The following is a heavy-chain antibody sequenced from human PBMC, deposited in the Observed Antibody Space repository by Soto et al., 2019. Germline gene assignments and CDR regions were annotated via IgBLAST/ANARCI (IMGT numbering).Heavy chain of an antibody. CDR2: INHSGST. CDR1: GGSFSGYY. CDR3: ARGPEYYDYVWGSYRSITLFDY. D-gene: IGHD3-16*02. V-gene: IGHV4-34*01. J-gene: IGHJ4*02. Sequence: SETLSLTCAVYGGSFSGYYWSWIRRPPGKGLEWIGEINHSGSTNYNPSLKSRVTISVDTSKNQFSLKLSSVTAADTAVYYCARGPEYYDYVWGSYRSITLFDYWGQGTLVTVSS.